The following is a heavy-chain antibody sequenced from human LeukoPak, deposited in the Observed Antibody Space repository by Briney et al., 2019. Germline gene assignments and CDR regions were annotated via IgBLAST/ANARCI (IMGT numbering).Heavy chain of an antibody. D-gene: IGHD3-3*01. V-gene: IGHV4-39*01. J-gene: IGHJ4*02. CDR2: IYYSGST. CDR3: AGQLRFLEWLDDY. CDR1: GGSISSSSYY. Sequence: PSETLSLTCTVSGGSISSSSYYWGWIRQPPGKGLEWIGSIYYSGSTYYNPSLKSRVTISVDTSKNQFSLKLSSVTAADTAVYYCAGQLRFLEWLDDYWGQGTLVTVSS.